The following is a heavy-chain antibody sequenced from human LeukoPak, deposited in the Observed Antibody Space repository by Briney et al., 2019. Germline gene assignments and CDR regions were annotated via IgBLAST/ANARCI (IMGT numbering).Heavy chain of an antibody. CDR2: ISGSGGPT. D-gene: IGHD1-26*01. V-gene: IGHV3-23*01. J-gene: IGHJ4*02. CDR1: GITFSSYL. CDR3: ARARRIVGVGYFDY. Sequence: PGGSLRLSCEASGITFSSYLMTWVRQSPGKGLEWVADISGSGGPTNYADSVKGRFTISRDNSKNTLFLQMNSLRDGDTAIYYCARARRIVGVGYFDYWGQGTLVTVSS.